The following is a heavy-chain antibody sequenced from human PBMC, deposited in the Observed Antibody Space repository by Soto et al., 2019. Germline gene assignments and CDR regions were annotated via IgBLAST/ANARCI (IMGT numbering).Heavy chain of an antibody. CDR1: GASIRSGGFS. Sequence: SETLSLTCVVSGASIRSGGFSWTWVRQPPGKGLEWIGYMSHGGVTFYNPSLEGRVTISADLSNNQFSLKLRSVTAADTAVYFCAPEHYDSSGSPGMDVWGQGATVTV. CDR2: MSHGGVT. V-gene: IGHV4-30-2*01. CDR3: APEHYDSSGSPGMDV. D-gene: IGHD3-22*01. J-gene: IGHJ6*02.